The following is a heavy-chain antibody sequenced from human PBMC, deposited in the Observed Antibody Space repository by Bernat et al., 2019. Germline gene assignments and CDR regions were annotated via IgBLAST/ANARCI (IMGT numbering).Heavy chain of an antibody. CDR3: ARGHGSGSYYTIHGWFDP. Sequence: QVQLVQSGAEEKKPGASVKVSCKASGYTFTSYAMHWVRQAPGQRLEWMGWINAGNGNTKYSQKFQGRVTITRDTSASTAYMELSSLRSEDTAVYYCARGHGSGSYYTIHGWFDPWGQGTLVTVSS. V-gene: IGHV1-3*05. CDR1: GYTFTSYA. CDR2: INAGNGNT. J-gene: IGHJ5*02. D-gene: IGHD3-10*01.